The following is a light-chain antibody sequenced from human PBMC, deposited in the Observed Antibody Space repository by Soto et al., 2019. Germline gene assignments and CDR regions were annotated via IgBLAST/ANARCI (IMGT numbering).Light chain of an antibody. Sequence: PGPLTLSPGGRATLSCRASQNVVSTYLAWYQQKPGQAPRLVIYGASTRPTGIPDRFSGSGSGTDFTLTITSLEPEDFAVYYCQYYGNSPLTFGQGTKVDI. CDR1: QNVVSTY. CDR3: QYYGNSPLT. CDR2: GAS. V-gene: IGKV3-20*01. J-gene: IGKJ1*01.